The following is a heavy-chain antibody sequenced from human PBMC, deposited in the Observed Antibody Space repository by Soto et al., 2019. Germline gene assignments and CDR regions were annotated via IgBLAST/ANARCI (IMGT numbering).Heavy chain of an antibody. Sequence: QVQLQESGPGLVKPSQTLSLTCTVSGGSISSGGYYWSWIRQHPGKGLEWIGYIDYSGSTYYNPSLKSRVTLSVDPSKNQFSLKLSSVTAADTAVYYCARVYYDSSGLDYWGQGTLVTVSS. CDR1: GGSISSGGYY. D-gene: IGHD3-22*01. CDR2: IDYSGST. CDR3: ARVYYDSSGLDY. V-gene: IGHV4-31*03. J-gene: IGHJ4*02.